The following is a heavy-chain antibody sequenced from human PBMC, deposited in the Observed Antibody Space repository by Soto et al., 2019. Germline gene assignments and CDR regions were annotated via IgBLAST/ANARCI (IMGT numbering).Heavy chain of an antibody. CDR2: ISSSSSYI. D-gene: IGHD3-9*01. V-gene: IGHV3-21*04. CDR1: GFTFSSYS. Sequence: GGSLRLSCAASGFTFSSYSMNWVRQAPGKGLEWVSSISSSSSYIYYADSVKGRFTISRDNAKNSLYPQMNSLRAEDTAIYYCAKVSILTESYHYYAMDVWGQGTTVTVSS. J-gene: IGHJ6*02. CDR3: AKVSILTESYHYYAMDV.